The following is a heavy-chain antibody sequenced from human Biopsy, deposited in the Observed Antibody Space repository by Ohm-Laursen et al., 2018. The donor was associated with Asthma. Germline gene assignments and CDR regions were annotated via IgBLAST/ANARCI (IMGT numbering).Heavy chain of an antibody. D-gene: IGHD3-16*01. CDR3: ARRGGVRRYFDY. J-gene: IGHJ4*02. CDR1: GGSISSGAYY. CDR2: IYYIGST. V-gene: IGHV4-30-4*01. Sequence: SQTLSLTCIVSGGSISSGAYYWSWVRQPPGKGLEWIGYIYYIGSTYYNPSLKSRVAISLDTFKNQFSLKLSSVTAADTAVYFCARRGGVRRYFDYWGQGTLVTVSS.